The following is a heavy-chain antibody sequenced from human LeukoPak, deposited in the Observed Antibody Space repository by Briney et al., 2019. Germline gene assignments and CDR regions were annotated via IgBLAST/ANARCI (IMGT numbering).Heavy chain of an antibody. CDR3: ARMSFWSGSYYYIDV. Sequence: SETLSLTCTVSGGSISSYCSSWIRQPPGKGLEWIGYIYTSGSTNYNPSLKSRVTISVDTSSNQFSLNLSSVTAADTAVYYCARMSFWSGSYYYIDVWGRGSTVTVSS. J-gene: IGHJ6*03. CDR1: GGSISSYC. CDR2: IYTSGST. V-gene: IGHV4-4*09. D-gene: IGHD3-3*01.